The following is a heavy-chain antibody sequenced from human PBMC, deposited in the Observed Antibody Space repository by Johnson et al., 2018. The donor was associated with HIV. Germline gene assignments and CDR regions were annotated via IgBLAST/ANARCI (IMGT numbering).Heavy chain of an antibody. J-gene: IGHJ3*02. CDR2: IKQDGSEK. V-gene: IGHV3-7*05. CDR3: ASAHSVYDIPAEAFDI. D-gene: IGHD5/OR15-5a*01. Sequence: EQLVESGGGLVQPGGSLRLSCAASGFTFSSYWMSWVRQAPGKGLEWVANIKQDGSEKYYVDSVKGRFTISRDNAKNSLYLQMNSLRAEDTAVYYCASAHSVYDIPAEAFDIWGQGTMVTVSS. CDR1: GFTFSSYW.